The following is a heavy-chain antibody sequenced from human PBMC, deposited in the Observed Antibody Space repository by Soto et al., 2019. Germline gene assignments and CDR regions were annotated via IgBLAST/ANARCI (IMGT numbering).Heavy chain of an antibody. CDR2: ISAYNGNT. Sequence: ASVKVSCKASGYTFTSYGISWVRQAPGQGLEWMGWISAYNGNTNYAQKLQGRVTMTTDTSTSTAYMELRSLRSDDTAVYYCAGGFWSGYYTKTRDFAFDIWGQGTMVTVSS. CDR3: AGGFWSGYYTKTRDFAFDI. D-gene: IGHD3-3*01. V-gene: IGHV1-18*01. CDR1: GYTFTSYG. J-gene: IGHJ3*02.